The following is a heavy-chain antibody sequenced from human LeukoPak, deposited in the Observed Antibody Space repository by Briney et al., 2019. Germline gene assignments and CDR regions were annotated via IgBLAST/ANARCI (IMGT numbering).Heavy chain of an antibody. CDR2: IYYSGST. CDR1: GGSISSSSYY. V-gene: IGHV4-39*07. CDR3: ARDCSGGSCYRGAFDI. J-gene: IGHJ3*02. Sequence: SETLSLTCTVSGGSISSSSYYWGWIRQPPGKGLEWIGSIYYSGSTYYNPSLKSRATISVDTSKNQFSLKLSSVTAADTAVYYCARDCSGGSCYRGAFDIWGQGTMVTVSS. D-gene: IGHD2-15*01.